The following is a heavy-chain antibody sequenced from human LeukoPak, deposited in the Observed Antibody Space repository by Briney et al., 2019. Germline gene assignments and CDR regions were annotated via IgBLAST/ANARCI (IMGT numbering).Heavy chain of an antibody. J-gene: IGHJ4*02. CDR1: GFTFSTYT. CDR3: AKLMSQPALLFFDQ. CDR2: VRGSGLYT. Sequence: GGSLRLSCAASGFTFSTYTMSWVRQAPGKGLEWVATVRGSGLYTYYADSVRGRFTISRDNSKDTFYLQMNSLRAEDTAVYYCAKLMSQPALLFFDQWGQGTLVTVSS. V-gene: IGHV3-23*01. D-gene: IGHD3-10*01.